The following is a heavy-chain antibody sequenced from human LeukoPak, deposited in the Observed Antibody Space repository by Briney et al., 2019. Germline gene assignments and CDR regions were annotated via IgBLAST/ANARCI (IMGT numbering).Heavy chain of an antibody. Sequence: SETLSLTCTVSGGSISSYYWSWIRQPPGKGLEWIGYIYYSGSTNYNPSLKSRVTISVDTSKNQFSLKLSSVTAADTAVYYCARDVLTGGYESDGFDYWGQGTLVTVSS. D-gene: IGHD5-12*01. CDR2: IYYSGST. V-gene: IGHV4-59*01. CDR3: ARDVLTGGYESDGFDY. CDR1: GGSISSYY. J-gene: IGHJ4*02.